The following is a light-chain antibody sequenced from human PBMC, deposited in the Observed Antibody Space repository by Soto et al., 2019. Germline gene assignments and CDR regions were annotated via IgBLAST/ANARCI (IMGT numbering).Light chain of an antibody. CDR1: NNDVGSYNH. CDR2: DVS. CDR3: SSYTSSITLI. J-gene: IGLJ2*01. V-gene: IGLV2-18*02. Sequence: QSVLTQPPSVSGSPGQSITISCTGTNNDVGSYNHVSWYQQPPGTAPKLMIYDVSHRPSGVPDRFSGSKSGNTASLTISGLQAEDEGDYYCSSYTSSITLIFGGGTKVTVL.